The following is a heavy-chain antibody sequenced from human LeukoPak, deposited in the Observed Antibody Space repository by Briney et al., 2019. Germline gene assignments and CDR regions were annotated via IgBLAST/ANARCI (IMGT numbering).Heavy chain of an antibody. CDR3: ARAHSSAWGY. J-gene: IGHJ4*02. V-gene: IGHV3-7*01. Sequence: HPGGSLRLSCAASGFTFSIYWMSWVRQAPGKGLEWVANIKEDGSEKYYVDSVKGRFTVSRDNAKNSLYLQINSLTAEDTAVYYCARAHSSAWGYWGQGTLVTVSS. CDR2: IKEDGSEK. CDR1: GFTFSIYW. D-gene: IGHD6-19*01.